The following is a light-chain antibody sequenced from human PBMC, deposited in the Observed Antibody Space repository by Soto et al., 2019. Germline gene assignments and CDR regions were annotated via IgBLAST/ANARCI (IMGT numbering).Light chain of an antibody. CDR3: SSYTTSTSFIL. CDR1: SSDIGNYDF. V-gene: IGLV2-14*01. Sequence: QSALTQPASVSGSPGQSITISCTGTSSDIGNYDFVSWYQQVPCTAPKAMIYEVSSRPSGVSNRFSGSKSGNTASLTISGLQAEDEAYYYCSSYTTSTSFILFGGGTTLTVL. J-gene: IGLJ2*01. CDR2: EVS.